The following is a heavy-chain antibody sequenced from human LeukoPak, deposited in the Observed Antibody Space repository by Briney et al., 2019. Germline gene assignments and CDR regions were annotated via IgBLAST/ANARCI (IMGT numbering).Heavy chain of an antibody. CDR3: AREGSSWFYYDY. CDR2: IYYRGST. J-gene: IGHJ4*02. CDR1: GGSISSYY. Sequence: LSETLSLTCTVSGGSISSYYWTWIRQPPGKGLEWIGYIYYRGSTHYNPSLTSRVTISVDTSKNQFSLKLSSVTAADTAVYYCAREGSSWFYYDYWGQGTLVTVSS. D-gene: IGHD6-13*01. V-gene: IGHV4-59*01.